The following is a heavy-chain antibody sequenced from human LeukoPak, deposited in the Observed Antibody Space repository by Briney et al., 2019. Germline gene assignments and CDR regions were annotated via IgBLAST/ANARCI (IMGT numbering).Heavy chain of an antibody. CDR2: ISGGGGST. V-gene: IGHV3-23*01. J-gene: IGHJ6*03. Sequence: GGSLRLSCAASGFTFSSYAMSWVRQAPGKGLEWVSAISGGGGSTYYADSVKGRFTISRDNSKNTLYLQMNSLRAEDTAVYYCAKTFMDCSSTSCYEVYYYYYMDVWGKGTTVTVSS. CDR3: AKTFMDCSSTSCYEVYYYYYMDV. D-gene: IGHD2-2*01. CDR1: GFTFSSYA.